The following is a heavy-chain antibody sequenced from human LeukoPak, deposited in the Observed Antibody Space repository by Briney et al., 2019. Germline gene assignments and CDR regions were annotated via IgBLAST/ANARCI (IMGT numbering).Heavy chain of an antibody. CDR3: ARDSYQCSGGSCYGGFFDF. D-gene: IGHD2-15*01. CDR2: LSYDGSDK. Sequence: WVRQAPGKGLEWVTSLSYDGSDKFYADSVKGRFTISRDNSKSTLYLQVNSLRVGDTAVYYCARDSYQCSGGSCYGGFFDFWGQGTLVTVSS. V-gene: IGHV3-30*04. J-gene: IGHJ4*02.